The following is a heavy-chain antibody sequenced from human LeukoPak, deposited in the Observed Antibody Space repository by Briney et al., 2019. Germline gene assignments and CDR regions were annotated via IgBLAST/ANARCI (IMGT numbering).Heavy chain of an antibody. CDR3: ARHTVDIVAPYAFDI. CDR2: IIPILGIA. Sequence: GASVKVSCKASGGTFSSYAISWVRQAPGQGLEWMGRIIPILGIADYAQKFQGRVTITADKSTSTAYMELSSLRSEDTAVYYCARHTVDIVAPYAFDIWGQGTMVTVSS. J-gene: IGHJ3*02. V-gene: IGHV1-69*04. D-gene: IGHD5-12*01. CDR1: GGTFSSYA.